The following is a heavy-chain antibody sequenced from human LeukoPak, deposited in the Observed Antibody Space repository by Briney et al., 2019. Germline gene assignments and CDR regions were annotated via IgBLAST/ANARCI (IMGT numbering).Heavy chain of an antibody. Sequence: DPSETLSLTCTVSGGFISSYYWSWIRQPPGKGLEWIGYIYYSGSTNYNPSLKSRVTISVDTSKNQFSLKLSSVTAADTAVYYCARVVCSGGSCYSNWFDPWGQGTLVTVSS. V-gene: IGHV4-59*01. D-gene: IGHD2-15*01. CDR1: GGFISSYY. J-gene: IGHJ5*02. CDR3: ARVVCSGGSCYSNWFDP. CDR2: IYYSGST.